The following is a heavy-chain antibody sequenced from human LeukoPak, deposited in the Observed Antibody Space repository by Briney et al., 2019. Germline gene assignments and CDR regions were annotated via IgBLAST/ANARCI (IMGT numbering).Heavy chain of an antibody. CDR1: GFTVSNAW. D-gene: IGHD4-23*01. J-gene: IGHJ4*02. Sequence: GGSLRLSCAASGFTVSNAWMIWVRQAPGKGLEWVSLIYSSGSTYYADSVKGRFTISRDNSKNTLYLQVNSLRAEDTAVYYCARRGDGGRSFDYWGQGTLVTVSS. CDR2: IYSSGST. CDR3: ARRGDGGRSFDY. V-gene: IGHV3-53*01.